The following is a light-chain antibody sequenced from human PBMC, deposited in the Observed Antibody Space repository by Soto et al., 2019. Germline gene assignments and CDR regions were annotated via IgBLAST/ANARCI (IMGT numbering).Light chain of an antibody. V-gene: IGKV3-15*01. CDR2: GAS. CDR3: QQYGRTSWT. Sequence: ELVMTQSPATLSVSPGERATLSCRASQSVTSNLAWYQQKPGQPPRRLIYGASTRATGIPARFSGSGSGTDFTLTISRLEPEDFAVYYCQQYGRTSWTFGQGTKVDIK. J-gene: IGKJ1*01. CDR1: QSVTSN.